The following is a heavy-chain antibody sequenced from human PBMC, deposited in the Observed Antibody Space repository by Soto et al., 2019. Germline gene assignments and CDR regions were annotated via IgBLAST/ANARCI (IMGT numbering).Heavy chain of an antibody. D-gene: IGHD4-17*01. CDR3: ARVDYGDYGWYFDL. J-gene: IGHJ2*01. CDR2: IYSGGAT. Sequence: EVQLVESGGNLIQPGGSLRLSCAASGFTVTNKYMTWVRQAPGKGLEWVSLIYSGGATSYADSVKGRFTISRDNSKDIRYLKVNSLRAGDTAVYYWARVDYGDYGWYFDLWGRGTLVTVSS. V-gene: IGHV3-53*01. CDR1: GFTVTNKY.